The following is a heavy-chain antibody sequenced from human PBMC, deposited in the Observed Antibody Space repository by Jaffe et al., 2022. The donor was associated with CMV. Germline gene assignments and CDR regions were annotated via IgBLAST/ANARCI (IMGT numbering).Heavy chain of an antibody. J-gene: IGHJ6*04. CDR2: ISSSSSYI. CDR1: GFTFSSYS. D-gene: IGHD1-1*01. CDR3: ASELLRPEDLTTV. Sequence: EVQLVESGGGLVKPGGSLRLSCAASGFTFSSYSMNWVRQAPGKGLEWVSSISSSSSYIYYADSVKGRFTISRDNAKNSLYLQMNSLRAEDTAVYYCASELLRPEDLTTVWGKGTTVTVSS. V-gene: IGHV3-21*01.